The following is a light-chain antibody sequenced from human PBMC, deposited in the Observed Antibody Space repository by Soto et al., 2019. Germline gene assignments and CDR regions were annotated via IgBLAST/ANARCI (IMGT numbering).Light chain of an antibody. V-gene: IGKV3-20*01. CDR2: GAS. Sequence: EIVMTQSPATLSVSPGERATLSCRASQSVSSNLAWYQQKPGQAPRLLIYGASSRATGIPDTFSGSGSGTDFTLTISRPEPGDFAVYYCQQYGTSPWTFGQGTKVDIK. CDR3: QQYGTSPWT. J-gene: IGKJ1*01. CDR1: QSVSSN.